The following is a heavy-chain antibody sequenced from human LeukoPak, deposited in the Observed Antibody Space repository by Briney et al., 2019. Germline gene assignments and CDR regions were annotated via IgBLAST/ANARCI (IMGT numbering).Heavy chain of an antibody. Sequence: GGSVRLSCAASGFTFSSYGMSWVRQAQGEGLEWVSSMGGRDGSTYYADSVKGRFTISRDNSKNTLYVQMNSLRAEDTAVYYCAKGHYYGSGSLDYWGQGTLVTVSS. CDR3: AKGHYYGSGSLDY. V-gene: IGHV3-23*01. CDR1: GFTFSSYG. D-gene: IGHD3-10*01. J-gene: IGHJ4*02. CDR2: MGGRDGST.